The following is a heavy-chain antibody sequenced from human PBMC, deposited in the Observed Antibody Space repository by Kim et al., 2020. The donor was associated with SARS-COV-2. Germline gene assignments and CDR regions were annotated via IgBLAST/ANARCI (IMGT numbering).Heavy chain of an antibody. J-gene: IGHJ5*02. V-gene: IGHV3-48*03. Sequence: SVKGRFTISRDNAKNSLYLQMNSLRAEDTAVYYCARAPGIAVAGTSWFDPWGQGTLVTVSS. D-gene: IGHD6-19*01. CDR3: ARAPGIAVAGTSWFDP.